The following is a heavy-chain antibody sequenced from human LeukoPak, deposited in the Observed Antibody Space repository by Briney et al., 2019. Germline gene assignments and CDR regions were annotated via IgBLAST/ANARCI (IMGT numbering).Heavy chain of an antibody. CDR2: IKSKTDGGTT. J-gene: IGHJ4*02. V-gene: IGHV3-15*01. CDR3: RAALLRRGFDY. CDR1: GFTFSNAW. Sequence: PGGSLRLSCAASGFTFSNAWMSWVRQAPGKGLEWVGRIKSKTDGGTTDYAAPVKGRFTISRDDSKNTLYLQMNSLKTEDTAVYYCRAALLRRGFDYWGQGTLVTVSS. D-gene: IGHD2-15*01.